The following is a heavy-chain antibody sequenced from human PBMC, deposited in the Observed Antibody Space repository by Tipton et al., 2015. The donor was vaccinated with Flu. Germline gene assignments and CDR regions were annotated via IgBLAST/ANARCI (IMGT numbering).Heavy chain of an antibody. CDR1: DGSISSDH. CDR2: VHHSGST. D-gene: IGHD6-25*01. V-gene: IGHV4-59*13. CDR3: ARDGSGGWNDFDY. Sequence: TLSLTCTVSDGSISSDHWNWIRQPPGKGLEWIGYVHHSGSTSYNPSLKSRVTISIDTSKNQFSLKLTSVTAADTAVYYRARDGSGGWNDFDYWGQGTLVTVSS. J-gene: IGHJ4*02.